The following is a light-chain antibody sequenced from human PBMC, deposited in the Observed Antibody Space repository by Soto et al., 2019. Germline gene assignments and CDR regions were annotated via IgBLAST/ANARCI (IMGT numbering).Light chain of an antibody. Sequence: QSALTQPASVSGYPGQSITISCTGTSSDVGGYNYVSWYQQQPGKAPKLMIYDVSNRPSGVSNRFSGSKSGNTASLTISGLQAEDEADYYCSSYTSSSTPYVFGTGTKVTVL. CDR1: SSDVGGYNY. J-gene: IGLJ1*01. V-gene: IGLV2-14*01. CDR2: DVS. CDR3: SSYTSSSTPYV.